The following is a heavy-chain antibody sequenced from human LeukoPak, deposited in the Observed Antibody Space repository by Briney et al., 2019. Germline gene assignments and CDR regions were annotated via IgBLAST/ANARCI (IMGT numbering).Heavy chain of an antibody. V-gene: IGHV1-69*05. CDR1: GGIFSNYA. CDR3: ARDPGDICSGGSCYSGWWFDP. D-gene: IGHD2-15*01. J-gene: IGHJ5*02. CDR2: IIPMFDTT. Sequence: SVKVSCKASGGIFSNYAISWVRQAPGQGLEWMGGIIPMFDTTIYTQKFQGRVTITTDESTSTAYMELSSLRSEDTAVYYCARDPGDICSGGSCYSGWWFDPWGQGTLVTVSS.